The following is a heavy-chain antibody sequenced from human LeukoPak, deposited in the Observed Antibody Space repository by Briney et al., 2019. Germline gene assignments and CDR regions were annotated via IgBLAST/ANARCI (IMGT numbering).Heavy chain of an antibody. CDR3: ARDYGEGGYYFDY. J-gene: IGHJ4*02. CDR1: RFTFSTYW. Sequence: QPGGSLRLSCAASRFTFSTYWMHWVRQAPEKGLVWLSHISSDGSSTNYADSVKGRFTISRDNAKNTLYLQMNSLRAEDTAVYYCARDYGEGGYYFDYWGQGTLVTVSS. D-gene: IGHD4-17*01. V-gene: IGHV3-74*01. CDR2: ISSDGSST.